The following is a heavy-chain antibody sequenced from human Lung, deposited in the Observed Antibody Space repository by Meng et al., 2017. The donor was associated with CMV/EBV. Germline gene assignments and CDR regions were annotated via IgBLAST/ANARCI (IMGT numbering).Heavy chain of an antibody. Sequence: AEVKKPGAAVKVSCKASGYPFTSYDINWVRQATGQGLEWMGWMNPNSGNTGNAQKFQGRVTMTRNTSISTAYMELSSLRSEDTAVYYCARGYCSGGSCPVFDPWGQGTLVTVSS. CDR3: ARGYCSGGSCPVFDP. D-gene: IGHD2-15*01. J-gene: IGHJ5*02. CDR2: MNPNSGNT. V-gene: IGHV1-8*01. CDR1: GYPFTSYD.